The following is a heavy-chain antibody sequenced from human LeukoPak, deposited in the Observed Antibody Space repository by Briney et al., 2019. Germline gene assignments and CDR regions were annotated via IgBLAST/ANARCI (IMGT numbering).Heavy chain of an antibody. J-gene: IGHJ4*02. CDR2: ISGDGGST. CDR3: ATDCSGNRCYSL. V-gene: IGHV3-43*02. D-gene: IGHD2-15*01. Sequence: GGSLRLSCAVYGFTFNDYAMNWARQAPGKGLEWVSFISGDGGSTYYADSVKGRFTISRDNSKNSLYLQMNSLRLGDTALYYCATDCSGNRCYSLWGQGTLVTVSS. CDR1: GFTFNDYA.